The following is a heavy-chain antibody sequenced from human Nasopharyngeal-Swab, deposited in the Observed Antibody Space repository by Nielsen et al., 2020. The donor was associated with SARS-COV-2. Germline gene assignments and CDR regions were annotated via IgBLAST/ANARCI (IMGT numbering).Heavy chain of an antibody. CDR3: AKKDKLQHLDAFDI. CDR2: ILTNGST. Sequence: SETLSLTCPVSGGSISSGSYYWSWILQPAGKGLEWIGRILTNGSTNYNPSLKSRITISVDTSKNQFSLRLSSVTAADTAVYYCAKKDKLQHLDAFDIWGQGTVVTVSS. D-gene: IGHD6-13*01. CDR1: GGSISSGSYY. J-gene: IGHJ3*02. V-gene: IGHV4-61*02.